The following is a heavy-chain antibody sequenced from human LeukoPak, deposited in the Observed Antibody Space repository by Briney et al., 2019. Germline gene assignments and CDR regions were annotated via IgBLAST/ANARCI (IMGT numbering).Heavy chain of an antibody. CDR3: ARTNSKKAYYCYYMDV. CDR2: INHSGST. J-gene: IGHJ6*03. Sequence: SETLSLTCAVYGGSFSGYYWSWIRQPPGKGLEWIGEINHSGSTNYNPSLKSRVTISVDTSKNQFSLKLSSVTAADTAVYYCARTNSKKAYYCYYMDVWGKGTTVTVSS. CDR1: GGSFSGYY. D-gene: IGHD4-11*01. V-gene: IGHV4-34*01.